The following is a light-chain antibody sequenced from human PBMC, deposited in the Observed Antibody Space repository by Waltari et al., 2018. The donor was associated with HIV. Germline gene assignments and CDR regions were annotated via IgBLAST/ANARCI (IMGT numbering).Light chain of an antibody. CDR2: GIN. CDR3: AAWDYSLSGWV. J-gene: IGLJ3*02. Sequence: QSVLTQPPSASGTPGQRVTISCSGSNSNVGISYVYWYQQRPGTTPKLVIYGINQRPSGVPDRCAGSNSGTSVSLVISGIRSEDEADYYCAAWDYSLSGWVFGGGTKLTVL. CDR1: NSNVGISY. V-gene: IGLV1-47*01.